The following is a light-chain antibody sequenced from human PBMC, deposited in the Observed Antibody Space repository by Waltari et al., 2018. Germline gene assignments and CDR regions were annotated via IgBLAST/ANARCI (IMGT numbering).Light chain of an antibody. J-gene: IGKJ3*01. CDR1: PSIVNSSSNRNH. CDR3: QQYETTPLT. V-gene: IGKV4-1*01. Sequence: DILMTPSPDSLSVSLGERATINCKSSPSIVNSSSNRNHLAWYQHKPGQPPRLLISWASSREAGVPDRFSGSGSGTDFTLTISGLQTEDVAVYSCQQYETTPLTFGPGTKVEI. CDR2: WAS.